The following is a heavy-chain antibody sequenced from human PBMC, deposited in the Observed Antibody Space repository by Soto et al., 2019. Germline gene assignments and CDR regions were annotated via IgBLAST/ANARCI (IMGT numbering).Heavy chain of an antibody. CDR1: GGSISSGGYY. J-gene: IGHJ2*01. D-gene: IGHD3-3*01. V-gene: IGHV4-31*03. Sequence: QVQLQESGPGLVKPSQTLSLTCTVSGGSISSGGYYWSWIRQHPGKGLEWIGYIYYSGSTYYNPSLKSRVTISVDTSKNQFSLKLRSVTAADTAVYYCARGYLALRFLEWLPSHWYFDLWGRGTLVTVSS. CDR3: ARGYLALRFLEWLPSHWYFDL. CDR2: IYYSGST.